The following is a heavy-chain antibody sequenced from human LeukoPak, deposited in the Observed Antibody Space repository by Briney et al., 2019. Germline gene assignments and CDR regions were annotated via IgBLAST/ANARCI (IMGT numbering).Heavy chain of an antibody. J-gene: IGHJ4*02. Sequence: ASVKVSCKAAGGTISNYVISWVRQAPGQGLEWMGGIIPIFTTANYAQKLQGRVTMTTDTSTSTAYMELRSLRSDDTAVYYCARGPETYYYDSSGYYYWGQGTLVTVSS. CDR2: IIPIFTTA. V-gene: IGHV1-69*05. CDR1: GGTISNYV. D-gene: IGHD3-22*01. CDR3: ARGPETYYYDSSGYYY.